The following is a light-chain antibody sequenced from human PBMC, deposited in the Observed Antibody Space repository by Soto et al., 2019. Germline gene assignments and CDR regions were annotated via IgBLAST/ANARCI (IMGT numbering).Light chain of an antibody. CDR3: QQYGSSRT. CDR1: QSVSSN. CDR2: GAS. J-gene: IGKJ1*01. Sequence: EIVMTQSPATLSVSPGERATLSCRASQSVSSNLAWYQQQPGQAPRLLIYGASTRATGFPARFSGSGSGTDFTLTISRLEPEDFAVYYCQQYGSSRTFGQGTKVDIK. V-gene: IGKV3-15*01.